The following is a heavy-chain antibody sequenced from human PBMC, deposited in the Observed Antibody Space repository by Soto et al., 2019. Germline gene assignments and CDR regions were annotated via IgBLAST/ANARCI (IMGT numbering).Heavy chain of an antibody. V-gene: IGHV4-4*07. CDR1: GGSISTFY. D-gene: IGHD6-19*01. Sequence: QVQLQESGPGLVRPSETLSLTCTVSGGSISTFYWSWIRQPAGKGLEWLGRIYTSGSTNFNPSLKSRVVMSLGTSKNQFSLKLSSVTAADTAVYYCATESRGLGWSFYDYWGQGILVTVSS. CDR3: ATESRGLGWSFYDY. J-gene: IGHJ4*02. CDR2: IYTSGST.